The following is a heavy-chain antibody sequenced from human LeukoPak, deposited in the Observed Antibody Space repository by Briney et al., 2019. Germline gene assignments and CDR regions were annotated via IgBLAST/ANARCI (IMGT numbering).Heavy chain of an antibody. CDR1: GYSFTSYG. J-gene: IGHJ4*02. D-gene: IGHD3-10*01. CDR3: ARARGDHYSFDY. V-gene: IGHV5-10-1*01. Sequence: GESLKISCKGYGYSFTSYGIIWVRQMPGKGLEWMGRIDPSDSYTNYSPSLQGHVTISADKSISAAYLQWSNLRASDTAMYYCARARGDHYSFDYWGQGTLVTVSS. CDR2: IDPSDSYT.